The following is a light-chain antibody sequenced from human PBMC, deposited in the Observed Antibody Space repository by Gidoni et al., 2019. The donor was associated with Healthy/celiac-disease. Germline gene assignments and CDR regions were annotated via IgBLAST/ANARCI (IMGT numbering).Light chain of an antibody. CDR1: QSVSSN. V-gene: IGKV3-15*01. J-gene: IGKJ2*01. Sequence: IVMTQSPATLSVSPGERATLSCRASQSVSSNLDWYQQKPGKAPRLLIYGASTRSTGIPARFSGSGSGTEFTLTISSLQSEDFAVYYCQQYNNWPMYTFGQGTKLEIK. CDR3: QQYNNWPMYT. CDR2: GAS.